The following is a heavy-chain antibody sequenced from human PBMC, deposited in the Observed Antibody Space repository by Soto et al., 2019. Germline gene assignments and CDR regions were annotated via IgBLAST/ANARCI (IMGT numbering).Heavy chain of an antibody. J-gene: IGHJ5*02. D-gene: IGHD4-17*01. V-gene: IGHV3-23*01. Sequence: EVQLLESGGGLVQPGGSLRLSCAGSGFTVITYAMSWVRQAPGKGLEWISSIGGDGRTTYYAGSVKGRFTISRDSSKTTVCMLITNLRAEDTAIYYCAKSLRTSLNTGYWFDPWGQGTLVTVSS. CDR3: AKSLRTSLNTGYWFDP. CDR2: IGGDGRTT. CDR1: GFTVITYA.